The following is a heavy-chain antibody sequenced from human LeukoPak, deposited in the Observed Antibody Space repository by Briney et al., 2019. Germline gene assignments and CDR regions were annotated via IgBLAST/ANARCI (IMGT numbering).Heavy chain of an antibody. Sequence: PSETLTLTCTVSGGTISNGSYYWGWIRQPPGKELEWIGSSYYSGSTYYNPSLKSRVTISVDTSKNQFSLKLSSVTDADTAVYYCARHEYYYGSGGQRGEYFQHWGQGTLVTVSS. CDR1: GGTISNGSYY. CDR2: SYYSGST. J-gene: IGHJ1*01. D-gene: IGHD3-10*01. V-gene: IGHV4-39*01. CDR3: ARHEYYYGSGGQRGEYFQH.